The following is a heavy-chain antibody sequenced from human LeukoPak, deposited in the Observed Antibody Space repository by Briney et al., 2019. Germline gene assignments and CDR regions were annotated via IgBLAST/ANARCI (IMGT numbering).Heavy chain of an antibody. CDR2: IISSRSTI. V-gene: IGHV3-48*04. D-gene: IGHD6-13*01. Sequence: GGSLRLSCAASGFTFSSYAMSWVRQAPGKGLEWISYIISSRSTIYYADSVKGRFTISRDSAKNSLYLQMNSLRVADTAVYYCARDKPGIAAATFDHWGQGTLVTVSS. CDR1: GFTFSSYA. J-gene: IGHJ4*02. CDR3: ARDKPGIAAATFDH.